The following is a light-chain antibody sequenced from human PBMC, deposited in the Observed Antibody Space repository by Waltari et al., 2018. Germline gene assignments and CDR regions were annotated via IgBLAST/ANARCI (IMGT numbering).Light chain of an antibody. CDR2: DAS. Sequence: VGDRVTITCRASQDISDSLAWYQQKPGKVPKLLIFDASTLQSGVPSRFRGGGSGTDFTLTITSLQPEDVATYYCQKYDYAPLTFGQGTKVEVK. CDR3: QKYDYAPLT. J-gene: IGKJ1*01. V-gene: IGKV1-27*01. CDR1: QDISDS.